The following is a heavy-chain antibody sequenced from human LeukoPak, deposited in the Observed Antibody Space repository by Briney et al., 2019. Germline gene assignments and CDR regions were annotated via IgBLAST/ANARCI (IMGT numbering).Heavy chain of an antibody. CDR1: GFTFSSYG. Sequence: PGGSLRLSCAASGFTFSSYGMHWVRQAPGKGLEWVAFIRYDGSNKYYADSVKGRFTISRDNSKNTLYLQMNSLRAEDTAVYYCATVPTPNSIAAAGYYFDYWGQGTLVSVSS. J-gene: IGHJ4*02. CDR3: ATVPTPNSIAAAGYYFDY. CDR2: IRYDGSNK. D-gene: IGHD6-13*01. V-gene: IGHV3-30*02.